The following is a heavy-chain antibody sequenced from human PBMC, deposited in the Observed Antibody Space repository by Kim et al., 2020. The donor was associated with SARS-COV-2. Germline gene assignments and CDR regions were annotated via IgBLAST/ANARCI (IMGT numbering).Heavy chain of an antibody. CDR3: ARDWNVGHGNSYYHVGM. J-gene: IGHJ6*01. Sequence: SETLSLTCSVSGTPISSSNWWSWVRQSPGKVLECIGEMFHSGSTNYNPSLKSRVTISIDKSKNQFSLKLSAMTAADTAVYYCARDWNVGHGNSYYHVGM. D-gene: IGHD1-1*01. CDR2: MFHSGST. CDR1: GTPISSSNW. V-gene: IGHV4-4*02.